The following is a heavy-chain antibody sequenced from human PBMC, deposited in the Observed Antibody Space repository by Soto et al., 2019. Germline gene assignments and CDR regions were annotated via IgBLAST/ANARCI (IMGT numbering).Heavy chain of an antibody. V-gene: IGHV3-15*01. Sequence: GRSLRLSCAASGFSVSDAWMSWVRQAPGKGLDWVGRIKSKSDGGTTEYAAPVRGRFTISRDDSKNTLYLQMNSLKTEDTAVYYCTTDLWRIAVVVGSTGYFNPWGQGTLVTVS. D-gene: IGHD2-15*01. CDR1: GFSVSDAW. CDR2: IKSKSDGGTT. J-gene: IGHJ5*02. CDR3: TTDLWRIAVVVGSTGYFNP.